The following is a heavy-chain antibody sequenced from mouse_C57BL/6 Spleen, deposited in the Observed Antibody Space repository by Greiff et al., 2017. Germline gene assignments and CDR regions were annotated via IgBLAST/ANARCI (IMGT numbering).Heavy chain of an antibody. CDR3: AKSTTVVAKDYAMDY. V-gene: IGHV1-52*01. CDR2: IDPSDSET. Sequence: QVQLQQPGAELVRPGSSVKLSCKASGYTFTSYWMHWVKQRPIQGLEWIGNIDPSDSETNYNQKFKDKATLTVDKSSSTAYMQLSSLTSEDSAVYYCAKSTTVVAKDYAMDYWGQGTSVTVSS. J-gene: IGHJ4*01. CDR1: GYTFTSYW. D-gene: IGHD1-1*01.